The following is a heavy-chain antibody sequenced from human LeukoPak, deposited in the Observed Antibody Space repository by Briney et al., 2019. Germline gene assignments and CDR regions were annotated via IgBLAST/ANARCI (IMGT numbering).Heavy chain of an antibody. CDR3: AKMFYGSGSYYQSHFDY. J-gene: IGHJ4*02. Sequence: GGSLRLSCAASGFTFSIYAMSWVRQAPGKGLEWVSAISGSGGSTYYADSVKGRFTISRDNSKNTLYLQMNSLRAEDTAVYYCAKMFYGSGSYYQSHFDYWGQGTLVTVSS. CDR2: ISGSGGST. D-gene: IGHD3-10*01. CDR1: GFTFSIYA. V-gene: IGHV3-23*01.